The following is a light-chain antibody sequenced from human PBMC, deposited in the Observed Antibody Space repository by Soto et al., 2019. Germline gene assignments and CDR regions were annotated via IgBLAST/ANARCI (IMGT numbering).Light chain of an antibody. CDR1: SSDVGGYKY. CDR2: DVN. V-gene: IGLV2-14*03. Sequence: QSTLTQPASVSGSPGQSITISCTGTSSDVGGYKYVSWYQQHTGKAPKLLIYDVNDRPSGVSIRFSGSKSGNAASLTISGLQTEDEAIYYCSSKTSSSTRLIFGGGTKVTVL. CDR3: SSKTSSSTRLI. J-gene: IGLJ2*01.